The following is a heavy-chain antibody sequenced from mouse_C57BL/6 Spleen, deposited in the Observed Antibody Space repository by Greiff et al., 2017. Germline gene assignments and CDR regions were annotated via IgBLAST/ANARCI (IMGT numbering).Heavy chain of an antibody. J-gene: IGHJ2*01. Sequence: QVQLQQSGAELVRPGTSVKVSCKASGYAFTNYLIEWVKQRPGQGLEWIGVINPGSGGTNYNEKFKGKATLTADKSSSTAYMQLSSLTSEDSAVYCCARSRDYYGSSFFDYRGQGTTLTVSS. D-gene: IGHD1-1*01. V-gene: IGHV1-54*01. CDR1: GYAFTNYL. CDR3: ARSRDYYGSSFFDY. CDR2: INPGSGGT.